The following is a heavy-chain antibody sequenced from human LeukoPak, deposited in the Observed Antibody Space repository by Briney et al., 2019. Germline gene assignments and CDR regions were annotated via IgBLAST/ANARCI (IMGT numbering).Heavy chain of an antibody. D-gene: IGHD6-19*01. CDR2: IWYDGSNK. CDR3: AKDAISGWPYYFDY. J-gene: IGHJ4*02. Sequence: GGSLRLSCAASGFTFSSYGMHWVRQAQGKGLEWVSVIWYDGSNKYYADSVKGRFTISRDNSKNTLYLQMNSLRTEDTAVYYCAKDAISGWPYYFDYWGQGTLVTVSS. V-gene: IGHV3-33*06. CDR1: GFTFSSYG.